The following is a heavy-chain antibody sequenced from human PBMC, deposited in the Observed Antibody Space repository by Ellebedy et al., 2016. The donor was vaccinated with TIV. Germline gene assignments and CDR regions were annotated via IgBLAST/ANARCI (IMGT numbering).Heavy chain of an antibody. Sequence: GESLKISCAASGFTFSDHYMDWVRQAPGKGLEWVGFIRNKAYGGTAEYAASMKGRFTISRDDSKNSVYLQMNSLKTEDTAVYYCARVALYGVNSRGNYYFDYWGQGTLVTVSS. CDR3: ARVALYGVNSRGNYYFDY. J-gene: IGHJ4*02. CDR1: GFTFSDHY. V-gene: IGHV3-72*01. D-gene: IGHD4-23*01. CDR2: IRNKAYGGTA.